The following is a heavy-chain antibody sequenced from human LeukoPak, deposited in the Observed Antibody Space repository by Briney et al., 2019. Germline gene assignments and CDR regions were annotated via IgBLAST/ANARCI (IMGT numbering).Heavy chain of an antibody. D-gene: IGHD5-24*01. Sequence: SETLSLTCTVSGGSISSGSYYWSWIRQPAGKGLEWIGRIYTSGSTNYNPSLKSRVTISVDTSKNQFSLKLSSVTAADTAVYYCAREEMTVYGFDYWGQGTLVTVSS. V-gene: IGHV4-61*02. CDR1: GGSISSGSYY. J-gene: IGHJ4*02. CDR2: IYTSGST. CDR3: AREEMTVYGFDY.